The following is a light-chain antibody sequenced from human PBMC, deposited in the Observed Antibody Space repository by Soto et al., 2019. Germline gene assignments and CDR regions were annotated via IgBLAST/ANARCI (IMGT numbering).Light chain of an antibody. Sequence: DIQMTQSPSTLSASVGDRVTITCRASQSISSWLAWYQQKPGKAPKLLIYDASSLESGVPSRFSGSGSGTEFTLTSSILQPDDFATYYCQQDKWTFGPGTKVDIK. CDR3: QQDKWT. V-gene: IGKV1-5*01. J-gene: IGKJ1*01. CDR2: DAS. CDR1: QSISSW.